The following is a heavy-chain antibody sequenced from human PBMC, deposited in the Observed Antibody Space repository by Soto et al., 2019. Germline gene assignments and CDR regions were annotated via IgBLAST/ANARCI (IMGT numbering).Heavy chain of an antibody. CDR3: ARELAAGDH. D-gene: IGHD6-25*01. CDR1: GYTFTHYY. J-gene: IGHJ4*02. CDR2: INHASGST. V-gene: IGHV1-46*01. Sequence: QVQLVQYGAEVKTPGASVKLSCRTSGYTFTHYYIHWVRQAPGQGLEWLAIINHASGSTNYAQDFLGRVTLTMDTSTTTVYMELSGLRAEETAIFYCARELAAGDHWGQGTLVTVSS.